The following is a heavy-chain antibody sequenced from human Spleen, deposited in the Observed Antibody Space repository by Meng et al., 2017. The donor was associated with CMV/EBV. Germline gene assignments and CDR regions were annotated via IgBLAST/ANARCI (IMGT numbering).Heavy chain of an antibody. V-gene: IGHV4-39*01. D-gene: IGHD3-22*01. CDR1: GGSISSSSYY. Sequence: VSGGSISSSSYYWGWLRQPPGKGLEWIGSIYYSGSTYYNPSLKSRVTISVDTSKNQFSLKLSSVTAADTAVYYCARTVVDSSGYYDYWGQGTLVTVSS. CDR3: ARTVVDSSGYYDY. J-gene: IGHJ4*02. CDR2: IYYSGST.